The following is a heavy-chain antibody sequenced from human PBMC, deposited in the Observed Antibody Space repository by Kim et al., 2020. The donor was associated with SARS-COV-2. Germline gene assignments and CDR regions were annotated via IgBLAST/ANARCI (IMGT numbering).Heavy chain of an antibody. Sequence: GGSLRLSCATSGFTFSRYGLHWVRQAPGRGLEWVAFISSDGTIQRYVDSVKGRFTISRDNSKNTIFLQMNSLTPDDTAVYYCARRDFWSAYPFDFWGQGALVTVSP. CDR2: ISSDGTIQ. J-gene: IGHJ4*02. V-gene: IGHV3-30*03. CDR1: GFTFSRYG. D-gene: IGHD3-3*01. CDR3: ARRDFWSAYPFDF.